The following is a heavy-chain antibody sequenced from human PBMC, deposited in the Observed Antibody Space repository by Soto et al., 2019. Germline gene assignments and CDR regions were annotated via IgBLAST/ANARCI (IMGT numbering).Heavy chain of an antibody. Sequence: LSLTCTVSGKSVSTFYWSWIRQPPGKGLEWIGHAYYRGSTNYDPSLKSRVTISVDMSKNQVSLRLTSVTAADTAVYYCARGTDYTQIASYHYGMDVWGQGTSVTV. D-gene: IGHD4-4*01. CDR3: ARGTDYTQIASYHYGMDV. V-gene: IGHV4-59*02. CDR2: AYYRGST. J-gene: IGHJ6*02. CDR1: GKSVSTFY.